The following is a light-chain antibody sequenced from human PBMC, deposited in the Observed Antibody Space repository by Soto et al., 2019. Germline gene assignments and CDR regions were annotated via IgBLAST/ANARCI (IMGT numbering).Light chain of an antibody. J-gene: IGLJ3*02. Sequence: QSVLTQSSSASASLGSSVKLTCTLRSLHSSDIIAWHQQQPGKAPRYLMKLEGSGSYNKGSGVPDRFSGSSSGADRYLTISNLQFEDEADYYCETWDSNSWVFGGGTKLTVL. CDR3: ETWDSNSWV. CDR1: SLHSSDI. V-gene: IGLV4-60*02. CDR2: LEGSGSY.